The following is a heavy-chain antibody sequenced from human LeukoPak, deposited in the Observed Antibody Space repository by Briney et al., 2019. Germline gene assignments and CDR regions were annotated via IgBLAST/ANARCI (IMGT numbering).Heavy chain of an antibody. CDR2: IYHSGST. Sequence: SQTLSLTCAVSGGSISSGGYSWSWIRQPPGKGLEWIGYIYHSGSTYYNPPLKSRVTISVDRSKNQFSLKLSSVTAADTAVYYCARGRGSVSFDYWGQGTLVTVSS. CDR3: ARGRGSVSFDY. J-gene: IGHJ4*02. D-gene: IGHD3-10*01. V-gene: IGHV4-30-2*01. CDR1: GGSISSGGYS.